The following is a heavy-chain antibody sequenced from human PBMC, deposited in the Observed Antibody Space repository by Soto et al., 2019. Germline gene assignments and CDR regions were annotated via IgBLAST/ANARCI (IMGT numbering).Heavy chain of an antibody. CDR1: GFTFSSYA. V-gene: IGHV3-23*01. CDR2: ISGSGGST. J-gene: IGHJ4*02. CDR3: AENPFSDYPSDY. D-gene: IGHD4-17*01. Sequence: LRLSCAASGFTFSSYAMSWVRQAPGKGLEWVSAISGSGGSTYYADSVKGRFTISRDNSKNTLYLQMNSLRAEDTAVYYCAENPFSDYPSDYWGQGTLVTVSS.